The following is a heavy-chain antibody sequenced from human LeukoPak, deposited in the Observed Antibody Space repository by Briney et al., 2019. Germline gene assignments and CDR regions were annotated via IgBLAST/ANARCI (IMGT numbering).Heavy chain of an antibody. CDR2: INPSGGST. CDR3: ARDPRITGTKESDY. CDR1: GYTFTSYY. J-gene: IGHJ4*02. Sequence: ASVKVSCKASGYTFTSYYIHWVRQAPGQGLEWMGIINPSGGSTSYAQKFQGRVTMTRDTSTSTVYMDLSSLRSEGTAVYYCARDPRITGTKESDYWGQGTLVTVSS. V-gene: IGHV1-46*01. D-gene: IGHD1-7*01.